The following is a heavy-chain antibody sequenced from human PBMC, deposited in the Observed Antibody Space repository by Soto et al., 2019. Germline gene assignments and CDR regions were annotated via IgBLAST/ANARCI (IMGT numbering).Heavy chain of an antibody. J-gene: IGHJ5*02. V-gene: IGHV1-2*02. D-gene: IGHD7-27*01. CDR2: INPNSGGT. CDR3: ARGVIGNWDFFDP. Sequence: VKVSCKASGYTFTASYIHWVRQAPGQGLEWMGCINPNSGGTYSAQKFQGRVTLTRDTSISTAYMELASLRSDDTAAYYCARGVIGNWDFFDPWGQGTLVTVSS. CDR1: GYTFTASY.